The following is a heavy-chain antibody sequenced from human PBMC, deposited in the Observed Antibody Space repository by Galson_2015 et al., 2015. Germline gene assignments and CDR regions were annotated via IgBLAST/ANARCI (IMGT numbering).Heavy chain of an antibody. CDR2: IYHSGST. CDR1: GGSISSSNW. CDR3: ARAASTVIPYYFDY. D-gene: IGHD4-17*01. Sequence: ETLSLTCAVSGGSISSSNWWSWVRQPPGKGLEWIGEIYHSGSTNYNPSLKSRITISVDKSKNQFSLKLSSVTAADTAVYYCARAASTVIPYYFDYWGQGTLVTVSS. J-gene: IGHJ4*02. V-gene: IGHV4-4*02.